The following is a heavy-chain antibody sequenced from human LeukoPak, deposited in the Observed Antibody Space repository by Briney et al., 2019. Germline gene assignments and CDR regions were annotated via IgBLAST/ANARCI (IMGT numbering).Heavy chain of an antibody. CDR2: INHSGST. CDR1: GGSFSGYY. J-gene: IGHJ4*02. V-gene: IGHV4-34*01. CDR3: ASCVDPQGFDY. Sequence: SETLSLTCAVNGGSFSGYYWSLIRQPPGKGLEWIGEINHSGSTNYNPSLKSRVTISVDTSKNQFSLKLSSVTAADTAVYYCASCVDPQGFDYWGQGTLVTVSS.